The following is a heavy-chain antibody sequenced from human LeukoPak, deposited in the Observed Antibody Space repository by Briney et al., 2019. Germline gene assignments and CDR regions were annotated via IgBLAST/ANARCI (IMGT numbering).Heavy chain of an antibody. D-gene: IGHD6-19*01. Sequence: SETLSLTCTVSGGSISSYYWSWIRQPPGQGLEWIGYIYYSGSTNYNPSLKSRVTISVDTSKNQFSLKLSSVTAADTAVYYCARESSGWSIDYWGQGTLVTVSS. J-gene: IGHJ4*02. CDR1: GGSISSYY. CDR3: ARESSGWSIDY. V-gene: IGHV4-59*01. CDR2: IYYSGST.